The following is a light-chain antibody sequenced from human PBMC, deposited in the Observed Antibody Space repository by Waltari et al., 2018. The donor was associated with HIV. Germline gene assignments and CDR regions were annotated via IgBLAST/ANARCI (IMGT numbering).Light chain of an antibody. CDR2: STN. V-gene: IGLV8-61*01. Sequence: QTVVTQEPSFSVSPGGTVTLTCGLSSGSVSASYCPSWYQQTPGQDPRTLIYSTNTRSSGVPDRFSGSILGNKAALTITGAQADDESVYYCSLYMGGGIWVFGGGTKLTVL. CDR3: SLYMGGGIWV. J-gene: IGLJ3*02. CDR1: SGSVSASYC.